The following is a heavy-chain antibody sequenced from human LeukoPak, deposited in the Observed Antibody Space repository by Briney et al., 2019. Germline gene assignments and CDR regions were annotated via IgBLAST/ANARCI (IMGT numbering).Heavy chain of an antibody. CDR1: GFTFSSYS. D-gene: IGHD3-22*01. CDR3: ARSHYDSSGYYKILATFDI. Sequence: GKSLRLSCAASGFTFSSYSMNWVRQAPGKGLEWVSSISSSSSYIYYADSVKGRFTISRDNAKNSLYLQMNSLRAEDTAVYYCARSHYDSSGYYKILATFDIWGQGTMVTVSS. V-gene: IGHV3-21*01. J-gene: IGHJ3*02. CDR2: ISSSSSYI.